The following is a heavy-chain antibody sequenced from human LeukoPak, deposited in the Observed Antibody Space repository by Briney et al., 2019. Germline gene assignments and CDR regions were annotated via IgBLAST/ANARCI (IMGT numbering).Heavy chain of an antibody. Sequence: SETLSLTCTVSGYSISSGYYWTWIRQPPGKGLEWIGYVFYIGSTNYNPSLQSRVTISLETSKNQFSLRLTSVTAADTAVYYCARQDSSGWLFDHWGQGTLVTVSS. J-gene: IGHJ4*02. V-gene: IGHV4-61*01. CDR1: GYSISSGYY. CDR2: VFYIGST. D-gene: IGHD6-19*01. CDR3: ARQDSSGWLFDH.